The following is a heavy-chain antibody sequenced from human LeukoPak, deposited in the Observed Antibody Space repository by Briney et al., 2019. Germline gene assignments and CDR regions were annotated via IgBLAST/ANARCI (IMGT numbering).Heavy chain of an antibody. V-gene: IGHV4-59*08. CDR3: AWSTYSYGPFNL. CDR1: GVSISSSY. CDR2: IYYSGST. Sequence: SETLSLTCTVSGVSISSSYWSWIRQAPGRALEWIGYIYYSGSTYYNPSLKSRVTISVDTSKNQFSLKLSSVTAADTAVFYCAWSTYSYGPFNLWGRGTLVTVSS. D-gene: IGHD5-18*01. J-gene: IGHJ2*01.